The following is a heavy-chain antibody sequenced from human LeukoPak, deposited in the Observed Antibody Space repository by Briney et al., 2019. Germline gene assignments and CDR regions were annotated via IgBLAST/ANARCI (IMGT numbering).Heavy chain of an antibody. V-gene: IGHV3-11*01. CDR2: ISSSGSTI. CDR1: GFTFSDYY. J-gene: IGHJ4*02. Sequence: GGSLRLSCAASGFTFSDYYMSWIRQAPGKGLEWVSYISSSGSTIYYADSVKGRSTISRDNAKNSLYLQMNSLRAEDTAVYYCARLIFKTSSAIDYWGQGTLVTVSS. CDR3: ARLIFKTSSAIDY. D-gene: IGHD3-9*01.